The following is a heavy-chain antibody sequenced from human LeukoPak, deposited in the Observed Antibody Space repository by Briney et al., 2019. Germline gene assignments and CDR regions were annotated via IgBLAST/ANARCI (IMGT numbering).Heavy chain of an antibody. Sequence: PSQTLSLTCTVSGGSISSGDYYWSWIRQPPGKGLEWIGYIYYSGSTNYNPSLKSRVTISVDTSKNQFSLKLSSVTAADTAVYYCARSPVDYYDSSGYYSWGHFDYWGQGTLVTVSS. CDR2: IYYSGST. V-gene: IGHV4-61*08. CDR1: GGSISSGDYY. J-gene: IGHJ4*02. CDR3: ARSPVDYYDSSGYYSWGHFDY. D-gene: IGHD3-22*01.